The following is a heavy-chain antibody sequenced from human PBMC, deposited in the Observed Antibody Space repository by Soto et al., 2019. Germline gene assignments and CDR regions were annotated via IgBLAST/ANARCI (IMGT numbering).Heavy chain of an antibody. CDR3: ARIGPNFDY. Sequence: EVQLVESGGGLVQPGGSLRLSCAASGFTFSSYAMHWVRQAPGKGLEYVSAISSNGGSTYYANSVKGRFTISRDNSKNTLYLQMGSLRAEDMAVDYCARIGPNFDYWGQGTLVTVSS. CDR2: ISSNGGST. CDR1: GFTFSSYA. V-gene: IGHV3-64*01. J-gene: IGHJ4*02.